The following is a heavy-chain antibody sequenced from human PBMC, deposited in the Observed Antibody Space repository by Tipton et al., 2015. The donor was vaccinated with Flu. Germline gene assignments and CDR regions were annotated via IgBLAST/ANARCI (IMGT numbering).Heavy chain of an antibody. CDR1: GASISSGGYS. CDR2: IYHSGTT. J-gene: IGHJ6*02. CDR3: ASLRPGVGKDV. V-gene: IGHV4-30-2*01. Sequence: GASISSGGYSWSWIRQPPGKGLEWVGYIYHSGTTYYNPSLKSRVIISGDRSKNQFSLKLRSVTAADTAVYYCASLRPGVGKDVWGQGTTVIVS. D-gene: IGHD1-26*01.